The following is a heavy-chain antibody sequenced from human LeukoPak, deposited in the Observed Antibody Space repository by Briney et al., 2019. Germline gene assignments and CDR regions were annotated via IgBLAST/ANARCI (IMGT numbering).Heavy chain of an antibody. CDR3: ARLTYSHYYYYMDV. CDR1: GGSINGYY. V-gene: IGHV4-59*01. CDR2: MYFGGGT. J-gene: IGHJ6*03. Sequence: SETLSLTCTVPGGSINGYYWTWIRQPPGKGLEWIGYMYFGGGTNYSPSLKSRVAISLDTSKNQVSLSLSSVTAADTAVYYCARLTYSHYYYYMDVWGKGTSVIVSS. D-gene: IGHD2-15*01.